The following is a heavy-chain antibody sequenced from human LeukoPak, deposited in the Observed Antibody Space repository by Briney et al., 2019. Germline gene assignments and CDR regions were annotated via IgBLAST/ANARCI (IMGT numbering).Heavy chain of an antibody. CDR2: INSNSGAR. Sequence: GASVKVSCKASGYTFSGYYMHWVRQAPGQGLESMGWINSNSGARNYAPKFQGRVTFSRDNSISTAYMELSRLRSDDTAVYYCARALRSGYSFGYMDVWGKGTTVTVSS. CDR1: GYTFSGYY. J-gene: IGHJ6*03. V-gene: IGHV1-2*02. D-gene: IGHD3-3*01. CDR3: ARALRSGYSFGYMDV.